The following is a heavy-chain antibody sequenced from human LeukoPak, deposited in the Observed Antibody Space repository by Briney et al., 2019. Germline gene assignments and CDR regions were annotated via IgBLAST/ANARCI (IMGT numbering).Heavy chain of an antibody. V-gene: IGHV4-4*02. Sequence: SGTLSLTCAVSGGSISSSNWWSWVRQPPGKGLEWIGEIYHSGSTNYNPSLKSRVSISVDTSKNQFSLKLNSVTAADTAVYYCARQTYTSGWYPYFQHWGQGTLVTVSS. CDR2: IYHSGST. J-gene: IGHJ1*01. D-gene: IGHD6-19*01. CDR1: GGSISSSNW. CDR3: ARQTYTSGWYPYFQH.